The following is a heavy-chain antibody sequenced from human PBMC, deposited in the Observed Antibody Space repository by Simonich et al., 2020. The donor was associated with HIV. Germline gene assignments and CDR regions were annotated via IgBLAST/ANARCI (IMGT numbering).Heavy chain of an antibody. CDR2: INPNSGYT. J-gene: IGHJ4*02. D-gene: IGHD3-16*01. Sequence: QVQLVQSGAEVKKPGASVKVSCKASGYTFTGNYMHWVRQAPGKGLEWMGWINPNSGYTNYAQKFQGRVTLTRDTSISAAYMELSRLTSDDTAVYYCARPPKGLGEESFYFLFWGQGTLVTVSS. CDR3: ARPPKGLGEESFYFLF. V-gene: IGHV1-2*02. CDR1: GYTFTGNY.